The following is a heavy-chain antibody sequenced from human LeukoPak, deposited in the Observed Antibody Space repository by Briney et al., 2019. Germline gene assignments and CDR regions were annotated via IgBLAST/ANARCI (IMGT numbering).Heavy chain of an antibody. Sequence: ASVKVSCKASGYTFTGCYMHWLRQAPGQGLEWMGRINPNSGGTNYAQKFQGRVTMTRDTSISTAYMELSRLRSDDTAVYYCARGYYYGSGSYYSSRDNDYWGQGTLVTVSS. CDR1: GYTFTGCY. CDR3: ARGYYYGSGSYYSSRDNDY. D-gene: IGHD3-10*01. V-gene: IGHV1-2*06. CDR2: INPNSGGT. J-gene: IGHJ4*02.